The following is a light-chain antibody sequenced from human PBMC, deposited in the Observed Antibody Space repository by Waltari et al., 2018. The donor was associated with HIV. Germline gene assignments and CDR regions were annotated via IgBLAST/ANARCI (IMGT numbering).Light chain of an antibody. CDR3: SSYTSSSVV. Sequence: QSALTQPASVSGSPGQSITISCTGTSSDVGGYNYVSWYQQHPGKAPKLMIYEVSNRPSGVSNRVSGSKYGNTASLTISGLQAEDEADYYCSSYTSSSVVFGGGTKLTVL. J-gene: IGLJ2*01. CDR2: EVS. V-gene: IGLV2-14*01. CDR1: SSDVGGYNY.